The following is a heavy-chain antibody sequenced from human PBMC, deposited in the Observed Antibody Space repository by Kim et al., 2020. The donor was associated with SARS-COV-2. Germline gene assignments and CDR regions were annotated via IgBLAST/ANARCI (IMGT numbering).Heavy chain of an antibody. V-gene: IGHV4-34*01. CDR1: GGSFSGDY. CDR2: INHSGST. D-gene: IGHD6-13*01. CDR3: ARARAAGRYYYYYGMDV. J-gene: IGHJ6*02. Sequence: SETLSLTCAVYGGSFSGDYWSWIRQPPGKGLEWIGEINHSGSTNYNPSLKSRVTISVDTSKNQFSLKLSSVTAADTAVYYCARARAAGRYYYYYGMDVWGQGTTVTVSS.